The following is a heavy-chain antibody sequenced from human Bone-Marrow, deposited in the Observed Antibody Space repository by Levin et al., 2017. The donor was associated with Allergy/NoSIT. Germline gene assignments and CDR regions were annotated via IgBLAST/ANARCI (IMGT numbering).Heavy chain of an antibody. CDR1: GFTFSSYS. V-gene: IGHV3-48*04. CDR3: ARDLGVPGSY. J-gene: IGHJ4*02. D-gene: IGHD3-16*01. Sequence: PGGSLRLSCAASGFTFSSYSMNWVRQAPGKGLEWVSYISSSSSTIYYADSVKGRFTISRDNAKNSLYLQMNSLRAEDTAVYYCARDLGVPGSYWGQGTLVTVSS. CDR2: ISSSSSTI.